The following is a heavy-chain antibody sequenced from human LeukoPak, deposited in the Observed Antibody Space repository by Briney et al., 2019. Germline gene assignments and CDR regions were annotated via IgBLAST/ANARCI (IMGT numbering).Heavy chain of an antibody. CDR3: SGSYSY. CDR2: INSDGTAT. D-gene: IGHD1-26*01. CDR1: GFTFSSYW. V-gene: IGHV3-74*01. J-gene: IGHJ4*02. Sequence: GGSLRLSCAASGFTFSSYWMHWVRQAPGKGLVWVSHINSDGTATNYADSVKGRFTISRDNAKNTLYLQVNSLRAEDTAVYYCSGSYSYWGQGTLVTVSS.